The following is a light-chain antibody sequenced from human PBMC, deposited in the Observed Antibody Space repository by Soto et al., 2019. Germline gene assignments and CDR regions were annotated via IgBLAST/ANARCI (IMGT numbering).Light chain of an antibody. V-gene: IGLV2-23*01. CDR2: EGS. Sequence: QPASVSGSPGQSITISCTGTSSDVGSYNLVSWYQQHPGKAPQLMIYEGSKRPSGVSNRFSGSKSGNAASLTISGLQAEEEADYYCCSYGGTVVFGGGTKLTVL. CDR1: SSDVGSYNL. J-gene: IGLJ2*01. CDR3: CSYGGTVV.